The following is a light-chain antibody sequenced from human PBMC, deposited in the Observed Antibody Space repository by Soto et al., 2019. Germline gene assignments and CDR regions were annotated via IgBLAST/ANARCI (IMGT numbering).Light chain of an antibody. CDR2: RAS. V-gene: IGKV1-5*03. CDR1: QNIHTY. CDR3: KQYEDFPLT. J-gene: IGKJ1*01. Sequence: DIVMTQSPSTLSASVGDRVTITCRASQNIHTYLAWYQQKPGTAPKLLISRASSLQRGVPSRFSGSGSGAEFPLTVSSLQPDDVATYFCKQYEDFPLTFGQETNVQIK.